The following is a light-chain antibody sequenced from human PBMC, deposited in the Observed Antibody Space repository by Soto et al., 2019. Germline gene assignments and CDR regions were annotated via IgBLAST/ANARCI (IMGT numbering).Light chain of an antibody. CDR3: CSYAGSSTSYV. CDR1: SSDVGSYNL. CDR2: EVS. Sequence: QSALTQPASVSGSPGQSITICCTGNSSDVGSYNLVSWYQQHPGKAPKLMIYEVSKRPSGVSNRFSGSKSGNTASLTISGLQAEDEADYYCCSYAGSSTSYVFGTGTKVTVL. J-gene: IGLJ1*01. V-gene: IGLV2-23*02.